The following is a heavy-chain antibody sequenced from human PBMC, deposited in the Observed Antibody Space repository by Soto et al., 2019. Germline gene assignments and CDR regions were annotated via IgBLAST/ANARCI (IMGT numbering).Heavy chain of an antibody. CDR3: ARHRPTTGTPADYLDY. J-gene: IGHJ4*02. V-gene: IGHV5-51*01. CDR2: IYPGDSDT. CDR1: GYSFTSYW. Sequence: PGESLKISCKGSGYSFTSYWIGWVRQMPGKGLEWMGIIYPGDSDTRYSPSFQGQVTISADKSISTAYLQWSSLKASDTAMYYCARHRPTTGTPADYLDYWGQGTLVTVSS. D-gene: IGHD1-1*01.